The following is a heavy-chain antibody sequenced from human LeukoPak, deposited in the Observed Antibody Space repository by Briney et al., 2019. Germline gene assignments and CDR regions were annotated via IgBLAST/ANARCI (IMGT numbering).Heavy chain of an antibody. J-gene: IGHJ4*02. CDR1: RFTFSSYT. CDR2: ISGSGGST. Sequence: GGSLRLSCSASRFTFSSYTMNWVRQAPGKGLEWVSAISGSGGSTYYADSVKGRFTISRDNSKNTLYLQMNSLRAEDTAVYYCAKALCSGGSCQYYFDYWGQGTLVTVSS. V-gene: IGHV3-23*01. CDR3: AKALCSGGSCQYYFDY. D-gene: IGHD2-15*01.